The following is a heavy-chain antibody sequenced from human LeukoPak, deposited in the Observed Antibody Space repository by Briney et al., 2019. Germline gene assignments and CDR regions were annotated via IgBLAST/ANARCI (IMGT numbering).Heavy chain of an antibody. V-gene: IGHV3-53*05. Sequence: PGGSLRLSCAASGFTVSSNYMSWVRQAPGKGLEWVSVIYSGGSTDYADSVKGRFTISRDNSKNSLYLQMNSLRAEDTALYYCAKDWAYYSSGAPFDYWGQGTLVTVSS. D-gene: IGHD3-10*01. CDR3: AKDWAYYSSGAPFDY. CDR2: IYSGGST. J-gene: IGHJ4*02. CDR1: GFTVSSNY.